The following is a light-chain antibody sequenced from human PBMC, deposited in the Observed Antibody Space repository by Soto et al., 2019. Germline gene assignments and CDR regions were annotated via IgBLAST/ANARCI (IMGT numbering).Light chain of an antibody. CDR3: QKYKNWPPLT. CDR1: QSVSYN. Sequence: EIVMTQSPATLSVSPGETATLSCRASQSVSYNLAWYQQKPGQGPRLLIYGAFTRATGIPARFSGSGSGTDFTLTISRLQSEDFAVYYCQKYKNWPPLTFGGGTKVETK. V-gene: IGKV3-15*01. CDR2: GAF. J-gene: IGKJ4*01.